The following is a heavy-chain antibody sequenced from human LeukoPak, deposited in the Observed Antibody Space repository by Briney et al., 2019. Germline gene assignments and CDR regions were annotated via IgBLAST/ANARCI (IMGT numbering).Heavy chain of an antibody. Sequence: GGSLRLSCAASGFTVNSNYMSWVRQAPGKGLEWVSVIYSGGDTYYADSVKGRFIISRDNSKNTLYLQMNSLRAEDTAVYYCARDRRDGYTYYFDYWGQGTLVTVSS. CDR1: GFTVNSNY. J-gene: IGHJ4*02. V-gene: IGHV3-53*01. D-gene: IGHD5-24*01. CDR3: ARDRRDGYTYYFDY. CDR2: IYSGGDT.